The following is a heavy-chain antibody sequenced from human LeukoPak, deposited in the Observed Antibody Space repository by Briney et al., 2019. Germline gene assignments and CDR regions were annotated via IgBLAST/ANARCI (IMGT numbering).Heavy chain of an antibody. D-gene: IGHD2-15*01. Sequence: SETLSLTCAVYGGSFSGYYWSWIRQPPGKGLEWIGEINHSGSTNYNPSLKSRVTISVDTSKNQFSLKLSSVTAADTAVYYCARPGPCGGSCYSTYFDYWGQGTLVTVSS. CDR1: GGSFSGYY. CDR3: ARPGPCGGSCYSTYFDY. V-gene: IGHV4-34*01. CDR2: INHSGST. J-gene: IGHJ4*02.